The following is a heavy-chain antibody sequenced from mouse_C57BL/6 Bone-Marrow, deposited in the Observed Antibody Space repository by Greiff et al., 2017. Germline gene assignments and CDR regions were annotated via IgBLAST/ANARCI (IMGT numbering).Heavy chain of an antibody. CDR1: GFNIKDDY. CDR3: SSLGTTVVAPYWYFDV. CDR2: IDPENGDT. J-gene: IGHJ1*03. Sequence: VQLKESGAELVRPGASVKLSCTASGFNIKDDYMHWVKQRPEQGLEWIGWIDPENGDTEYASKFQGKATITADKSSNTAYLQLSSLTSEDTAVYYCSSLGTTVVAPYWYFDVWGTGTTVTVSS. V-gene: IGHV14-4*01. D-gene: IGHD1-1*01.